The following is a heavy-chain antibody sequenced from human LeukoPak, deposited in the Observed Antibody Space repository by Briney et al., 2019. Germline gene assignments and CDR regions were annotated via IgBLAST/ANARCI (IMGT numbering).Heavy chain of an antibody. CDR3: ARGVPYDILTGYYSGGWQWLVLFVH. Sequence: ASVKVSCKASGCTFTSHGISWGRQAPGQGLEWMGWISAYNGNTKYAQKFQGRVTMTTDTSTSTAYMELRSLRSDDTAVYYCARGVPYDILTGYYSGGWQWLVLFVHWGQGTLVTVSS. J-gene: IGHJ5*02. D-gene: IGHD3-9*01. V-gene: IGHV1-18*04. CDR2: ISAYNGNT. CDR1: GCTFTSHG.